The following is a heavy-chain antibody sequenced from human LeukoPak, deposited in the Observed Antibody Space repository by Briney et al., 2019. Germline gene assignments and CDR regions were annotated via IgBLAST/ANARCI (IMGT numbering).Heavy chain of an antibody. D-gene: IGHD6-13*01. CDR3: ARIAAAGTRPDY. J-gene: IGHJ4*02. V-gene: IGHV3-21*01. CDR2: ISSSSTYI. Sequence: PGGSLRLFCVVSRFIFSTYSLSWVRQAPGKGLEWVSSISSSSTYIYYADSVRGRFTISRDKAKNSLYLQMNSLRAEDTAVYYCARIAAAGTRPDYWGQGTLVTVSS. CDR1: RFIFSTYS.